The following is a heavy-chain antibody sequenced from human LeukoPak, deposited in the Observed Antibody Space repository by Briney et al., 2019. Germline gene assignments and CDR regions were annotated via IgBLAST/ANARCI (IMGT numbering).Heavy chain of an antibody. CDR3: ARGRHSSGWRFGFDP. V-gene: IGHV1-8*01. CDR2: MNPNSGNT. CDR1: GYTFTRYD. J-gene: IGHJ5*02. Sequence: ASVKVSCKASGYTFTRYDINWVRQATGQGLEWMGGMNPNSGNTGYAQKFQGRVTMTRNNSISTVYMELSSLRSEDTAVYYCARGRHSSGWRFGFDPWGQGTLVTVSS. D-gene: IGHD6-19*01.